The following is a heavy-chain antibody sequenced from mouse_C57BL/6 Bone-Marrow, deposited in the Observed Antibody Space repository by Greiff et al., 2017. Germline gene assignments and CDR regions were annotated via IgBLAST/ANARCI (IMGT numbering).Heavy chain of an antibody. CDR1: GFTFSSYA. Sequence: EVQLQESGGGLVKPGGSLKLSCAASGFTFSSYAMSWVRQTPEKRLEWVATISDGGSYTYYPDNVKGRVTISRDNAKNNLYLQMSHLKSEDTAMYYCARGELRSYYYAMDYWGQGTSVTVSS. CDR2: ISDGGSYT. D-gene: IGHD1-1*01. V-gene: IGHV5-4*01. CDR3: ARGELRSYYYAMDY. J-gene: IGHJ4*01.